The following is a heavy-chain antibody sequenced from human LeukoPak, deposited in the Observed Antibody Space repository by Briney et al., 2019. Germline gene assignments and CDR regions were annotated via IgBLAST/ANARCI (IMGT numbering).Heavy chain of an antibody. CDR3: ARDMAGYRSSWYVGPEYFQH. CDR1: GYTLTELS. V-gene: IGHV1-24*01. D-gene: IGHD6-13*01. J-gene: IGHJ1*01. CDR2: FDPEDGET. Sequence: ASVKVSCKVSGYTLTELSMHWVRQAPGKGLEWMGGFDPEDGETIYAQKFQGRVTMTEDTSTDTAYMELRSLRSDDTAVYYCARDMAGYRSSWYVGPEYFQHWGQGTLVTVS.